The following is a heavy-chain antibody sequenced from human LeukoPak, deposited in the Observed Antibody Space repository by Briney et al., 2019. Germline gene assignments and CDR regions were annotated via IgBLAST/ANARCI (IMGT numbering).Heavy chain of an antibody. CDR3: AKPTRGSGGSFLIDY. CDR1: GVGFRDNG. V-gene: IGHV3-33*03. D-gene: IGHD2-15*01. J-gene: IGHJ4*02. CDR2: IWYDGSNI. Sequence: PRGSLRLSCAASGVGFRDNGMHSVRQSPGKGLEWVAMIWYDGSNIYYADSVKGRFTVSRDNSTNTMYLQMNSLRAEDTAMYYCAKPTRGSGGSFLIDYWGQGTLVTVSS.